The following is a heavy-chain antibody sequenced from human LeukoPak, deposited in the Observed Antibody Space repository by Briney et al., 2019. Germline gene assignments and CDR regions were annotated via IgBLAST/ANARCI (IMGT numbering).Heavy chain of an antibody. D-gene: IGHD6-19*01. J-gene: IGHJ4*02. CDR1: GFSFGSYA. CDR2: ISYDGSNK. V-gene: IGHV3-30-3*01. Sequence: PGGSLRLSCAASGFSFGSYAMHWVRQAPGKGLEWVAVISYDGSNKYYADSVKGRFTISRDNSKNTLYLQMNSLRAEDTAVYYCAAVAGPDYWGQGTLVTVSS. CDR3: AAVAGPDY.